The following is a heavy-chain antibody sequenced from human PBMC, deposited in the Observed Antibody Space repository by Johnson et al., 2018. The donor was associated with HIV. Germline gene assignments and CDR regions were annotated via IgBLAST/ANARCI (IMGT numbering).Heavy chain of an antibody. V-gene: IGHV3-74*02. J-gene: IGHJ3*02. CDR2: INSDGSST. CDR3: AGLGGSHDAFDI. Sequence: MQLVESGGGLVQPGGSLRLSCAVSGFTFSSYWMHWVRQAPGKGLVWVSRINSDGSSTNYADSVKGRFTISRDNSKNTLYLQMNSLRAEDTAVYYCAGLGGSHDAFDIWGQGTMVTVSS. CDR1: GFTFSSYW. D-gene: IGHD1-26*01.